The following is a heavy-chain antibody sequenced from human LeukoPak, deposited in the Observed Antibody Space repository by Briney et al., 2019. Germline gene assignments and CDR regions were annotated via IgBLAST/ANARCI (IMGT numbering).Heavy chain of an antibody. J-gene: IGHJ4*02. CDR2: ISTNNGNT. CDR1: GYTFTNYH. Sequence: ASVKVSCKASGYTFTNYHISWVRQAPGQGLEWMGWISTNNGNTNYAQNLQGRVTMTKDTSTSTAYMELRSLRSDDTAVYYCALISYCTSVTCYFLDYWGQGTLVSVSS. D-gene: IGHD2-8*01. CDR3: ALISYCTSVTCYFLDY. V-gene: IGHV1-18*01.